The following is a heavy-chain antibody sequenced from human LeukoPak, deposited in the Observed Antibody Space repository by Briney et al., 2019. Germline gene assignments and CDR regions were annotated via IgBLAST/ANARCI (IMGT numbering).Heavy chain of an antibody. J-gene: IGHJ5*02. V-gene: IGHV1-2*02. Sequence: ASVKVSCKASGYTFTGYYMHWVRQAPGQGLEWMGWINPNSGGTNYAQKFQVRVTMTRDTSISTAYMELSRLRSDDTAVYYCASIAVAGTWNWFDPWGQGTLVTVSS. D-gene: IGHD6-19*01. CDR1: GYTFTGYY. CDR3: ASIAVAGTWNWFDP. CDR2: INPNSGGT.